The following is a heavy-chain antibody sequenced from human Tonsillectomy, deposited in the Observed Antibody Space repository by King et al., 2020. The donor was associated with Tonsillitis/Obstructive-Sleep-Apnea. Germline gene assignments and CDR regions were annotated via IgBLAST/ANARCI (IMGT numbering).Heavy chain of an antibody. Sequence: VQLVESGGGVVQPGRSLRLSCAASGFTFSSYAMHWVRQAPGKGLEWVAVISYVGSIKYTADSVKARFTISRDNSKNTLYLKRNSLRAEDTAVYYCARGRTTVTSSNDYWGQGTLVTVSS. D-gene: IGHD4-17*01. J-gene: IGHJ4*02. V-gene: IGHV3-30*01. CDR3: ARGRTTVTSSNDY. CDR2: ISYVGSIK. CDR1: GFTFSSYA.